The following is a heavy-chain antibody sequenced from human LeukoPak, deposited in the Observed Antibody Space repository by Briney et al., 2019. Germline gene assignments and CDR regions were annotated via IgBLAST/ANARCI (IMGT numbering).Heavy chain of an antibody. CDR3: VRGGYRGFDYEY. V-gene: IGHV3-21*01. CDR1: GFTFSTYS. D-gene: IGHD5-12*01. Sequence: GGSLRLSCAASGFTFSTYSMNWLRLAPGKGLERVSSISPDSNYKYYVDSVKGRFTISRDNAKSSLYLQMNSLRAEDTAVYYCVRGGYRGFDYEYWGQGTLVTVSS. J-gene: IGHJ4*02. CDR2: ISPDSNYK.